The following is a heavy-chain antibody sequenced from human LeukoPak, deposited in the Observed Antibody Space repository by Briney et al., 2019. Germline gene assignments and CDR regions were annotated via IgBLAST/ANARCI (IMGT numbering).Heavy chain of an antibody. J-gene: IGHJ4*02. V-gene: IGHV3-11*01. CDR1: GFTFSDHY. Sequence: GGSLRLSCAASGFTFSDHYMSWIRQVPGKGLEWISYISGSGDPKYYAGSVKGRFTISRDNVKNSLYLQMNSLRAEDTAVYYCARDPDSSSKVDYWGQGTLVTVTS. CDR2: ISGSGDPK. CDR3: ARDPDSSSKVDY. D-gene: IGHD2-2*01.